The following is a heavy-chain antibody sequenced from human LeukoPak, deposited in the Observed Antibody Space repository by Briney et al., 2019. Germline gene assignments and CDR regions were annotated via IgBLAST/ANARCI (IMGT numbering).Heavy chain of an antibody. D-gene: IGHD2-2*01. V-gene: IGHV1-69*13. Sequence: SVKVSCKASGGTFSSYAISWVRQAPGQGLECMGGIIPIFGTANYAQKFQGRVTITADESTSTAYMELSSLRSEDTAVYYCARDRVVVPAAIGGENYYYMDVWGKGTTVTVSS. CDR3: ARDRVVVPAAIGGENYYYMDV. CDR1: GGTFSSYA. CDR2: IIPIFGTA. J-gene: IGHJ6*03.